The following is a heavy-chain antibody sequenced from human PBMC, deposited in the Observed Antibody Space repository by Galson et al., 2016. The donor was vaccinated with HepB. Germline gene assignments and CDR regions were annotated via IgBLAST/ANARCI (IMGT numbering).Heavy chain of an antibody. D-gene: IGHD5-24*01. V-gene: IGHV3-30*18. CDR3: AKDAYTWRWLLSFFPDY. CDR1: GFTFSSYG. J-gene: IGHJ4*02. CDR2: ISYDGSNK. Sequence: LRLSCAASGFTFSSYGLHWVRQAPGKGLEWAAVISYDGSNKFYADSVKGRFTISRDNSKNTLYLQMNSLRAEDTAVYYCAKDAYTWRWLLSFFPDYWGQGTLVTVSS.